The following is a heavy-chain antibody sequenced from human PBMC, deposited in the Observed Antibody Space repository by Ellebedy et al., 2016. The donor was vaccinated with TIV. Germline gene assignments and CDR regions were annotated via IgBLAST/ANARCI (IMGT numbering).Heavy chain of an antibody. D-gene: IGHD4-17*01. V-gene: IGHV3-48*04. Sequence: GGSLRLFCAASGFAFSTYSMNWVRQAPGKGLEWVSYIGTSSGSIFYADSVKGRFAIARDNGKNSLYLHMNSLRAEDTAVYYCAREVPVTSEFDYWGQGTLVTVSS. J-gene: IGHJ4*02. CDR3: AREVPVTSEFDY. CDR1: GFAFSTYS. CDR2: IGTSSGSI.